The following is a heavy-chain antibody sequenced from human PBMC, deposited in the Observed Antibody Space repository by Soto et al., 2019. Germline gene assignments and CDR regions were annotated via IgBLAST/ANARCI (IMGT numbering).Heavy chain of an antibody. CDR1: GFTFSSYG. CDR3: ARVGEMERGDFGGNFGAFDI. D-gene: IGHD2-21*02. V-gene: IGHV3-33*01. CDR2: IWYDGSNK. Sequence: QVQLVESGGGVVQPGRSLRLSCAASGFTFSSYGMHWVRQAPGKGLEWVAVIWYDGSNKYYADSVKGRFTISRDNSKNTLYLQMNSLRAEDTAVYYCARVGEMERGDFGGNFGAFDIWGQGTMVTVSS. J-gene: IGHJ3*02.